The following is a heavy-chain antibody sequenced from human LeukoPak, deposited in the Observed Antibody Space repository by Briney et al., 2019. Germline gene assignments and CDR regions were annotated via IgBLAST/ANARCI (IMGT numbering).Heavy chain of an antibody. D-gene: IGHD1-26*01. CDR2: IKQDGSEK. Sequence: PGGSLRLSCVGSGFTFSDYWMSWVRQAPGKGLEWVANIKQDGSEKDYVDALKGRFTISRDNAKNSLYLQMDSLRADDTALYFCVRSVGTPVPDFFDDWGQGTLVTVSS. J-gene: IGHJ4*02. CDR3: VRSVGTPVPDFFDD. CDR1: GFTFSDYW. V-gene: IGHV3-7*03.